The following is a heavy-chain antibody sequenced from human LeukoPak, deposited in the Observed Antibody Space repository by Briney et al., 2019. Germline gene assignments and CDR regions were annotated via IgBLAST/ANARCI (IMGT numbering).Heavy chain of an antibody. CDR3: ARDTEDFDY. J-gene: IGHJ4*02. CDR2: INPSGGST. CDR1: GYTFTSYY. Sequence: ASVKVSCKASGYTFTSYYIHWVRQAAGQGLEWMGIINPSGGSTTYAQKFQGRVTMTRDTSTSTVYMEPSSLRSEDTAVYYCARDTEDFDYWGQGTLATVSS. V-gene: IGHV1-46*01.